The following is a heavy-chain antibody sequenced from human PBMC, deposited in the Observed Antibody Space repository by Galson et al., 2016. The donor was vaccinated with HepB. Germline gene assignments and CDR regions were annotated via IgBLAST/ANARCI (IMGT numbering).Heavy chain of an antibody. CDR2: INHTGST. J-gene: IGHJ4*02. CDR3: ARGPSLYIEY. Sequence: LRLSCAASGFTFRDSTMTWVRQAPGKGLEWIGEINHTGSTNYNPSLKRRVTISADTSKKQISLTLSSVTAADTAVYSCARGPSLYIEYWGQGTLVTVSS. CDR1: GFTFRDST. V-gene: IGHV4-34*01.